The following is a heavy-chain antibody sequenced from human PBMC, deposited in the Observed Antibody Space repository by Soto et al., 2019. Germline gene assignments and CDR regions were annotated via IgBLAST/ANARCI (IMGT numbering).Heavy chain of an antibody. J-gene: IGHJ4*02. CDR2: IHHNGDT. CDR3: AISRQSCTTSRCHDVYFDF. D-gene: IGHD2-8*01. V-gene: IGHV4-4*02. Sequence: PSETLSLTCAVFGDSMNTNNWWSWVRQTPGKGLEWIGEIHHNGDTTYTPSLKSRVTMSLDKSKYHLSLSLNSVTAADTAVYYCAISRQSCTTSRCHDVYFDFWGRGTLVTVSS. CDR1: GDSMNTNNW.